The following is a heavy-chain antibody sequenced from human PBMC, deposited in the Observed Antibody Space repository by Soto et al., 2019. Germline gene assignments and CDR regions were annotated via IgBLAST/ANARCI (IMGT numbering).Heavy chain of an antibody. V-gene: IGHV3-74*01. CDR1: GFTFSSNW. CDR3: ARGGNAGSGQYYLDDY. CDR2: MNPDGSSR. Sequence: EVQLVESGGDLVQPGGSLRLSCEASGFTFSSNWMHWVRQAPGKGRLWVSRMNPDGSSRGYADSVTGRFTISRDNAKSTLCLQTHSLRAEDTAVYYCARGGNAGSGQYYLDDYWAQGTLVTVSS. J-gene: IGHJ4*02. D-gene: IGHD3-10*01.